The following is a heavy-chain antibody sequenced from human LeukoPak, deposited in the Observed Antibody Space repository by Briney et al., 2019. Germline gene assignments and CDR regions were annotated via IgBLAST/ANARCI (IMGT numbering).Heavy chain of an antibody. D-gene: IGHD2-8*01. CDR1: GFTFSSFA. CDR3: ASLMGDRTPGY. CDR2: ISPSGGST. Sequence: GGSLRLSCAASGFTFSSFAMSWVRQAPGKGLKWVCTISPSGGSTYYTDSVKGRFTISRDNAKNSLYLQMSSLRAEDTAVYYCASLMGDRTPGYWGQGTLVTVSS. J-gene: IGHJ4*02. V-gene: IGHV3-23*01.